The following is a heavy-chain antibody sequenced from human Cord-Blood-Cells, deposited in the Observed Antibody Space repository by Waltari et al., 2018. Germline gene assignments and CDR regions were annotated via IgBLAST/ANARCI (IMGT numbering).Heavy chain of an antibody. V-gene: IGHV4-30-4*01. CDR3: ARAKPYSSSPQATYFDY. D-gene: IGHD6-6*01. CDR2: IYYSGST. J-gene: IGHJ4*02. CDR1: GGSISSGDYY. Sequence: QVQLQESGPGLVKPSQTLSLTCTVSGGSISSGDYYWSWIRQPPGKGLEWIGYIYYSGSTDYNPSLKSRVTISVDTSKNQFALKLSSVTAADTAVYYCARAKPYSSSPQATYFDYWGQGTLVTVSS.